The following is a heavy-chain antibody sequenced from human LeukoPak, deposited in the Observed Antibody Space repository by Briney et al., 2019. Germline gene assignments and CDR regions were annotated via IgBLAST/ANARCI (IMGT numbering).Heavy chain of an antibody. CDR1: GYTFTDYY. V-gene: IGHV1-2*02. CDR3: ARDSGDGYNPVDY. J-gene: IGHJ4*02. D-gene: IGHD5-24*01. CDR2: INPNSGGT. Sequence: ASVKVSCKASGYTFTDYYVHWVRQAPGPGLEWMGWINPNSGGTHYAQKVQGRVTMTRDTSISTAYMELSSMRSDDTAVYYCARDSGDGYNPVDYWGQGTLITVSS.